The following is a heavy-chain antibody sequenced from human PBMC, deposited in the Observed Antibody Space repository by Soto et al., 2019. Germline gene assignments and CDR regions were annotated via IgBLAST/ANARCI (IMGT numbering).Heavy chain of an antibody. CDR2: IIPIFGTA. J-gene: IGHJ4*02. CDR3: AISGSPQPVEYYFDY. Sequence: VKVSCKASGGTFSSYAISWVRQAPGQGLEWMGGIIPIFGTANYAQKFQGRVTITADESTSTAYMELSSLRSEDTAVYYCAISGSPQPVEYYFDYWGQGTLVTVSS. CDR1: GGTFSSYA. V-gene: IGHV1-69*13. D-gene: IGHD1-26*01.